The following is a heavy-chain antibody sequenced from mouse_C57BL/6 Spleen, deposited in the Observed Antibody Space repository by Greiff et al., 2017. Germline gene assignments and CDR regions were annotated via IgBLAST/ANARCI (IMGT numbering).Heavy chain of an antibody. V-gene: IGHV1-81*01. CDR2: IYPRSGNT. CDR1: GYTFTSYG. CDR3: ARGETAQATGVAY. Sequence: QVQLQPSGAELARPGASVKLSCKASGYTFTSYGISWVKQRTGQGLEWIGEIYPRSGNTYYNEKFKGKATLTADKSSSTAYMELRSLTSEDSAVYFCARGETAQATGVAYWGQGTLVTVSA. D-gene: IGHD3-2*02. J-gene: IGHJ3*01.